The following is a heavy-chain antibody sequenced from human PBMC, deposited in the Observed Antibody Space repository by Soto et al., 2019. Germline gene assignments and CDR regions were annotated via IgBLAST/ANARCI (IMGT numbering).Heavy chain of an antibody. J-gene: IGHJ4*02. CDR1: GFTFSDYG. CDR2: LSYDGSHE. D-gene: IGHD6-6*01. Sequence: QVRLVESGGAVVQPGRSLRLSCTASGFTFSDYGLHWVRQAPGKGLEWVSTLSYDGSHEYYTDSVKGRFTVSRDDSKKTMYLLMNSLRIDDTGVYFCAKEMFPRTVLDSSSPWGDFWGLGTLVTVFS. V-gene: IGHV3-30*18. CDR3: AKEMFPRTVLDSSSPWGDF.